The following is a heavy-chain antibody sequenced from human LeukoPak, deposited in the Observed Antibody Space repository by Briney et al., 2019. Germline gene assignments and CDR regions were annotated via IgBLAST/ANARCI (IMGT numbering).Heavy chain of an antibody. CDR2: ISGSGGST. CDR1: GFTFSSYA. Sequence: GGSLRLSCAASGFTFSSYAMSWVRQAPGKGLEWVSTISGSGGSTYYADSVKGRFTISRDNSKNTLYQQMNSLRVEDTAVYYCAKDLPGYSSGWPGYFDYWGQGTLVTVSS. V-gene: IGHV3-23*01. J-gene: IGHJ4*02. CDR3: AKDLPGYSSGWPGYFDY. D-gene: IGHD6-19*01.